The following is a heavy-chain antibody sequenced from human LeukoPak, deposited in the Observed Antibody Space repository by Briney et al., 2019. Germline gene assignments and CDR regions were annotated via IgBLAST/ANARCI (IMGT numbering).Heavy chain of an antibody. Sequence: GGSLRLSCAASGFTVSSNYMSWVRQAPGKGLEWVSIIYSGGSTYYADSVKGRFTISRDNSKNTLYLQMNSLRAEDTAVYYCARESTPDDYGDLHFDYWGQGTLVTVSS. V-gene: IGHV3-53*05. D-gene: IGHD4-17*01. CDR3: ARESTPDDYGDLHFDY. J-gene: IGHJ4*02. CDR1: GFTVSSNY. CDR2: IYSGGST.